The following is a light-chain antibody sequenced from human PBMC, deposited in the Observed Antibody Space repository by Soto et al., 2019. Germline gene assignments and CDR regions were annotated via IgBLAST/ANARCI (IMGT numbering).Light chain of an antibody. Sequence: DIQMTQSPSSLFASVGDRVTITCRASQGIRNNLGWYQQKPGTATKRLIYGTSTLQYGAPSRFSGSGSGTEFTLTITSLQPEDFATYYCLQHDTYPRTFGQGTKVDIK. CDR2: GTS. J-gene: IGKJ1*01. V-gene: IGKV1-17*01. CDR1: QGIRNN. CDR3: LQHDTYPRT.